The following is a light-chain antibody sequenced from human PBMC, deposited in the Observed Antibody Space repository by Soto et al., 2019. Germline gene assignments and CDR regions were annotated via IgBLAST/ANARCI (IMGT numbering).Light chain of an antibody. J-gene: IGKJ1*01. CDR3: QQYNNWWT. Sequence: EIVMTQSPATLSVSPGETATLSCRASQSVSTSLAWYQQKPGQAPRLLISGASTRATGVPARFSGSGSETEVTLTIISLQSEDFAGYYCQQYNNWWTFGEGTKVEIK. CDR1: QSVSTS. V-gene: IGKV3-15*01. CDR2: GAS.